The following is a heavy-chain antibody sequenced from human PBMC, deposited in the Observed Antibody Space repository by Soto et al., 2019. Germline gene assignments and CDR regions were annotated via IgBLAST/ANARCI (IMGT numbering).Heavy chain of an antibody. V-gene: IGHV4-59*01. CDR3: ARVWGGAFDF. J-gene: IGHJ3*01. Sequence: QVQLQESGPGLVKPSETLSLTCTGSGGSISSYYCIWIRKHPGKRLEWIGYIYDSCSTKYNPTLKRRLTISVATTKSRFSLRRSSVTAADTAVYYCARVWGGAFDFWGQGTMVTVSS. D-gene: IGHD3-10*01. CDR1: GGSISSYY. CDR2: IYDSCST.